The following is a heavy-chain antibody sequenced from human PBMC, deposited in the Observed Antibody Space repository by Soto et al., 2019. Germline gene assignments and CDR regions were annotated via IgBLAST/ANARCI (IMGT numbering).Heavy chain of an antibody. J-gene: IGHJ5*02. CDR1: GGSINSSSYF. Sequence: PSETVSLTCSVSGGSINSSSYFWGWVRQPPGKGLEWIGSIYYSGSTYYNPSLRSRVTISVDTSKNQFSLKLSSVTAADTAVFYCARHYSSGSRNWFAPPGQGTLVPV. V-gene: IGHV4-39*01. CDR3: ARHYSSGSRNWFAP. D-gene: IGHD6-19*01. CDR2: IYYSGST.